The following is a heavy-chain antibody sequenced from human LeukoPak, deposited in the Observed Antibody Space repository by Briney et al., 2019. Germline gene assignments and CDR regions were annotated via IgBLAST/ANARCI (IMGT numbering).Heavy chain of an antibody. J-gene: IGHJ4*02. V-gene: IGHV1-46*01. CDR3: ARGVGTYYFDY. D-gene: IGHD1-1*01. CDR2: INPSGGST. CDR1: GYTFTSYY. Sequence: GASVKVSCKASGYTFTSYYMHWVRQAPGQGLEWMGIINPSGGSTSYAQKFQGRVTMTRDTSISTAYMELSRLTSDDTAVYYCARGVGTYYFDYWGQGTLVTVSS.